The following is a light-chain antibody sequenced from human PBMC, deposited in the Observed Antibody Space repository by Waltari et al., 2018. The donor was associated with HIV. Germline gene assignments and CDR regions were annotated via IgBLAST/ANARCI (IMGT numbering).Light chain of an antibody. CDR1: QGISSA. CDR2: DAS. V-gene: IGKV1D-13*01. J-gene: IGKJ4*01. CDR3: QQFNNYPLT. Sequence: AIQLTQSPSSLSASVGDRITITCRASQGISSALAWYQQRPGKAPKLLIYDASSVKSGVPSRFSGSESGTDFTFTISSLQPEDFATYYCQQFNNYPLTFGGGTKVEI.